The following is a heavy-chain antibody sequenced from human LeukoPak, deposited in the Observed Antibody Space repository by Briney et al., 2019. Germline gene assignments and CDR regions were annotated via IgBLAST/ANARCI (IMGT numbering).Heavy chain of an antibody. CDR2: IDGSSSHI. D-gene: IGHD2-21*02. J-gene: IGHJ1*01. Sequence: XXQAPGKGXXWXSSIDGSSSHIYYADSVKGRFTISRDNTKSSLYLQMNSLRAEDMAVYYCARGYCGGDCYGDWGQGTLVTVSS. V-gene: IGHV3-21*01. CDR3: ARGYCGGDCYGD.